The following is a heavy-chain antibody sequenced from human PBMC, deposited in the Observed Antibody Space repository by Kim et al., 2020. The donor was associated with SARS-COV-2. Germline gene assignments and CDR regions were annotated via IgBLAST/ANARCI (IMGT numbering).Heavy chain of an antibody. J-gene: IGHJ2*01. Sequence: SRVTISLDTSRKQFSLKLSSVTAADTAVYYCARSNYFGSGSSYWYFDLWGRGTLVTVSS. CDR3: ARSNYFGSGSSYWYFDL. V-gene: IGHV4-39*07. D-gene: IGHD3-10*01.